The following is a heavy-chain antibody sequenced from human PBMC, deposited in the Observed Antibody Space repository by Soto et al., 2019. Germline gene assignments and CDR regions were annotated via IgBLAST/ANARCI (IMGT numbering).Heavy chain of an antibody. D-gene: IGHD1-7*01. CDR1: GFNFSSFA. CDR3: AKEGTEESIHYYYPTDV. V-gene: IGHV3-23*01. CDR2: ISGSGGSR. Sequence: PGGSLRLSCAGSGFNFSSFAMTWVRQAPGKGLEWVSTISGSGGSRFYADSVKGRFTLTRDNSKDTVYLQMNSLRVEDTAFYYCAKEGTEESIHYYYPTDVWGRGTPVTVSS. J-gene: IGHJ6*02.